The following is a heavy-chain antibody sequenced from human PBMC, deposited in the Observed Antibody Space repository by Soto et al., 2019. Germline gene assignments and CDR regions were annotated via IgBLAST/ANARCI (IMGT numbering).Heavy chain of an antibody. CDR1: GLTFSSYS. V-gene: IGHV3-21*01. CDR2: ISSSSSYI. J-gene: IGHJ5*02. Sequence: GGSLRLSCAASGLTFSSYSMNWVRQAPGKGLEWVSSISSSSSYIYYADSVKGRFTISRDNAKNSLYLQMNSLRAEDTAVYYCARLDSGWYDPYTWFDPWGQGTLVTVSS. D-gene: IGHD6-19*01. CDR3: ARLDSGWYDPYTWFDP.